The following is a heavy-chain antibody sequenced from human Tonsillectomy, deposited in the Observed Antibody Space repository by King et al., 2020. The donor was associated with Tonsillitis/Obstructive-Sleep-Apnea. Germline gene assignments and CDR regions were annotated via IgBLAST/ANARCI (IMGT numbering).Heavy chain of an antibody. V-gene: IGHV5-10-1*03. CDR3: ARHGDSSGYPYGMDV. CDR1: GYSFTSYW. J-gene: IGHJ6*02. Sequence: EVQLVESGAEVKKPGESLRISCKGSGYSFTSYWISWVRQMPGKGLEWMGRIDPSDSYTNYSPSFQGHVTISADKSISTAYLQWSSLKASDTAMYYCARHGDSSGYPYGMDVWGQGTTVTVSS. CDR2: IDPSDSYT. D-gene: IGHD3-22*01.